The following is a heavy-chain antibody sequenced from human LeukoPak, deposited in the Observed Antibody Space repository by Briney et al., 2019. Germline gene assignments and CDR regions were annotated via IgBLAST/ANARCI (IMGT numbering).Heavy chain of an antibody. J-gene: IGHJ5*02. V-gene: IGHV3-21*01. D-gene: IGHD5-18*01. CDR3: ARETVTVDTAMVPNWFDP. CDR2: ISSSSSYI. CDR1: GFTFSSYS. Sequence: GRSLRLFCAASGFTFSSYSMNWVRQAPGKGLEWVSSISSSSSYIYYADSVKGRFTISRDNAKKSLYLQMNSLRAEDTAVYYCARETVTVDTAMVPNWFDPWGQGTLVTVSS.